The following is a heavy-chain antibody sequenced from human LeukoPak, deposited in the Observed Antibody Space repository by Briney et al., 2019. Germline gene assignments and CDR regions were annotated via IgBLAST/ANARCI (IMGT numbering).Heavy chain of an antibody. CDR1: GGSISSYY. CDR2: IYTSGNT. D-gene: IGHD6-6*01. Sequence: SETLSLTCTVSGGSISSYYWSWIRQPAGKGLEWIGRIYTSGNTNYNPSLKSRLNMSVDTSKNWFSLKLSSVTAADTALYYCARAPSSSSRPFGYWGQGTLVTVSS. J-gene: IGHJ4*02. CDR3: ARAPSSSSRPFGY. V-gene: IGHV4-4*07.